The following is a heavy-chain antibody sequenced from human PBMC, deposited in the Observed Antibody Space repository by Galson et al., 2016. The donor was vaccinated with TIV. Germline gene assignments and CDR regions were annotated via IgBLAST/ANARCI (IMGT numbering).Heavy chain of an antibody. CDR1: GYIFINYY. D-gene: IGHD7-27*01. V-gene: IGHV1-2*02. CDR2: FNPDSGAT. Sequence: SVKVSCKASGYIFINYYIHWLRQAPGQGLEWLGWFNPDSGATQYAQKFQGRVTMTRDTSIRTAYMELRRLISDDTAVYYCARVNWARAFDYWGQGTQVTVSS. J-gene: IGHJ4*02. CDR3: ARVNWARAFDY.